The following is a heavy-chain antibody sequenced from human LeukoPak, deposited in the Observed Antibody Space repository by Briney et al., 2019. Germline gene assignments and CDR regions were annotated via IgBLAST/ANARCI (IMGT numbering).Heavy chain of an antibody. Sequence: PGGSLRLSCAASGFTVSRNYVSWVRQAPGKGLEWVSVIYSGGSTYYADSVKGRFTISRDNSKNTLYLQMNSLRAEDTAVYYCARAGPSSSWHQFDYWGQGTLVTVSS. D-gene: IGHD6-13*01. CDR1: GFTVSRNY. CDR3: ARAGPSSSWHQFDY. V-gene: IGHV3-66*01. J-gene: IGHJ4*02. CDR2: IYSGGST.